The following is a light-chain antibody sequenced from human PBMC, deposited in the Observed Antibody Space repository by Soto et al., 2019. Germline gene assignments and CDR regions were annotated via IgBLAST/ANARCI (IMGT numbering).Light chain of an antibody. CDR1: SIGTKS. CDR2: DDS. J-gene: IGLJ1*01. Sequence: SYELTQPPSVSVAPGQTASIACGGDSIGTKSVNWYQQRPGQAPVVVVYDDSDRPTGIPERFSGSNSANTATLTISRVEAGDEADYYCQVWNGRSFQGVFGPGTKVTVL. V-gene: IGLV3-21*02. CDR3: QVWNGRSFQGV.